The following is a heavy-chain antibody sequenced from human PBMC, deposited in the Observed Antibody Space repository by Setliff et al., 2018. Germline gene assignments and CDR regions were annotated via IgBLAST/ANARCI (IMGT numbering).Heavy chain of an antibody. J-gene: IGHJ1*01. CDR3: ARGLYDSGRTPFQH. V-gene: IGHV1-2*02. CDR1: GYPFTAYY. D-gene: IGHD3-10*01. CDR2: INPNSGGT. Sequence: ASVKVSCKASGYPFTAYYIYWVRQAPGQGLEWMGWINPNSGGTNSAQKFQGRVTMTRDTSISTAYMELSRLRSDDTAVYYCARGLYDSGRTPFQHWGQGTLVTVSS.